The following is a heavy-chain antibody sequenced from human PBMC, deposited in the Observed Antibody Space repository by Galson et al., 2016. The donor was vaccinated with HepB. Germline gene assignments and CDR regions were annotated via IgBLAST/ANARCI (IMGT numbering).Heavy chain of an antibody. V-gene: IGHV1-18*01. CDR3: ARDYDYIWESHLSWVDP. CDR2: ISAYNGNT. J-gene: IGHJ5*02. Sequence: SVKVSCKASGYTFSSSGISWVRQAPGQGLEWMGWISAYNGNTNYAQKLQGRVTMTTDTSTSTAYMELRSLRSDDTAVYYCARDYDYIWESHLSWVDPWGQGTLVTVSS. CDR1: GYTFSSSG. D-gene: IGHD3-16*02.